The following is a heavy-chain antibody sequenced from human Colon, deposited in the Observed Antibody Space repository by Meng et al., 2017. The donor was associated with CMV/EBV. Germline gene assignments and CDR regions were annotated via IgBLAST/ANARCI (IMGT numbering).Heavy chain of an antibody. D-gene: IGHD3/OR15-3a*01. J-gene: IGHJ4*02. CDR2: IGSGGYNI. CDR3: AKGAEYFDFWTAPD. V-gene: IGHV3-48*03. CDR1: GFTFSTYE. Sequence: GESLKISCVGSGFTFSTYEMNWVRQAPGKGLEWIAYIGSGGYNIYYADSVRGRFTISRDNSGNRLYLQMDNLRADDTAIYYCAKGAEYFDFWTAPDWGQGTLVTVS.